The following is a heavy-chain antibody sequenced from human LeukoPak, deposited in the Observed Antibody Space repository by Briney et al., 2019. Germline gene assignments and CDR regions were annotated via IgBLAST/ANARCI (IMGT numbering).Heavy chain of an antibody. CDR2: IYYSGST. D-gene: IGHD1-1*01. CDR1: GGSISSSSYH. J-gene: IGHJ2*01. V-gene: IGHV4-39*01. CDR3: ARHVVRYDWYFDL. Sequence: SETLSLTCTVSGGSISSSSYHWGWIRQPPGKGLEWIGSIYYSGSTYYNPSLKSRVTISVDTSKNQFSLKLSSVTAADTAVYYCARHVVRYDWYFDLWGRGTLVTVSS.